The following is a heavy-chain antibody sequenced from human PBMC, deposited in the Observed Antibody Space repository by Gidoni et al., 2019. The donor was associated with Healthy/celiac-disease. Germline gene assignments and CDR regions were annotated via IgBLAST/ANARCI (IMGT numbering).Heavy chain of an antibody. CDR1: GFTFSSYA. CDR3: ARDTYYYDSSGPGWFDP. V-gene: IGHV3-30-3*01. CDR2: ISYDGSNK. D-gene: IGHD3-22*01. Sequence: QVQLVESGGGVVQPGRSLRLSCAASGFTFSSYAMHWVRQAPGKGLEWVAVISYDGSNKYYPDSVKGRFTISRDNSKNTLYLQMNSLRAEDTAVYYCARDTYYYDSSGPGWFDPWGQGTLVTVSS. J-gene: IGHJ5*02.